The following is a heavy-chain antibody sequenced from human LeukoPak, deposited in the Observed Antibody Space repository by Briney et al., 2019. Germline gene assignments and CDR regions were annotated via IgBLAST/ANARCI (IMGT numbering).Heavy chain of an antibody. J-gene: IGHJ4*02. CDR3: ARIYYYDSSGYTPGHY. Sequence: SETLSLTCTVSGGSISGYYWSWIRQPPGKGLEWIGEINHSGSTNYNPSLKSRVTISVDTSKNQFSLKLSSVTAADTAVYYCARIYYYDSSGYTPGHYWGQGTLVTVSS. CDR2: INHSGST. D-gene: IGHD3-22*01. CDR1: GGSISGYY. V-gene: IGHV4-34*01.